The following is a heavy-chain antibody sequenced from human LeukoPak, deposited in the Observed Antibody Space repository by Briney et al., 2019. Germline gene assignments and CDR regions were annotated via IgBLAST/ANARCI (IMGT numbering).Heavy chain of an antibody. CDR2: IWYDGSNK. Sequence: GRSLRLSCAAPGFTFRNYGMHWVRQAPGKGLEWVAVIWYDGSNKYYADSVKGRFTISRDSSKNTLYLQMNSLRAYDTAVYYCARGWGVPTSYFDYWGQGTLVTVSS. J-gene: IGHJ4*02. CDR3: ARGWGVPTSYFDY. V-gene: IGHV3-33*01. D-gene: IGHD2-8*01. CDR1: GFTFRNYG.